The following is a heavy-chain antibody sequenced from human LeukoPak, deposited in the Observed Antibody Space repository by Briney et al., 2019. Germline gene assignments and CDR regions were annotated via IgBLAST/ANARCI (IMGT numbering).Heavy chain of an antibody. CDR2: VSYSGRT. Sequence: KASETLSLTCTVSGASISNYYWSWIRQPPGKGLECIGYVSYSGRTNHNPSLKSRVTISADTSKNQFSLKLTSVTAADTAVYYCARHERGAKNLDYWGQGTLVTVSS. V-gene: IGHV4-59*08. D-gene: IGHD1-1*01. J-gene: IGHJ4*02. CDR3: ARHERGAKNLDY. CDR1: GASISNYY.